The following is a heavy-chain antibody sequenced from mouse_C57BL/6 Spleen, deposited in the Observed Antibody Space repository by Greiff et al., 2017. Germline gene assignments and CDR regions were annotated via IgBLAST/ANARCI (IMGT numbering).Heavy chain of an antibody. V-gene: IGHV1-69*01. CDR2: IDPSDSYT. CDR1: GYTFTSSW. CDR3: ARRGGDYDWGFAY. Sequence: VQLQQPGAELVMPGASVKLSCKASGYTFTSSWMHWVKQRPGQGLEWIGEIDPSDSYTNYNQQFKGKSTLTVDKSSSTAYMQLSSLTSEDSAVYYCARRGGDYDWGFAYWGQGTLVTVSA. J-gene: IGHJ3*01. D-gene: IGHD2-4*01.